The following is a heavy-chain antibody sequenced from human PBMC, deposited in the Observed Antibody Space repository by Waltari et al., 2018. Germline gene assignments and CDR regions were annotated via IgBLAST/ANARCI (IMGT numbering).Heavy chain of an antibody. V-gene: IGHV3-49*03. J-gene: IGHJ4*02. Sequence: EVQLVESGGGLVQRGLSLRLPCPGSGFTFGDHGTSWLRQAPGKGLEWVGFIRSKASGGTTEYAASVKGRFTISREDSKSIAYLQMNSLKTEDTAVYYCTRDHRIVVVPAALFDYWGQGTLITVSS. CDR3: TRDHRIVVVPAALFDY. CDR1: GFTFGDHG. CDR2: IRSKASGGTT. D-gene: IGHD2-2*01.